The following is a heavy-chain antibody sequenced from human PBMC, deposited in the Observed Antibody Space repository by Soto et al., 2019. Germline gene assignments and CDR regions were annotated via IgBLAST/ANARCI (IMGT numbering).Heavy chain of an antibody. J-gene: IGHJ4*02. CDR3: ARRVPIAGLFDY. Sequence: QVRLQESGPGLVKPSQTLSLTCTVSGGSIRSGGYYWSWIRQHPGKGREWIGYISYSGTTYYNPSLESRVTISADTSKNQFSLKLTSVTAADTAVYYCARRVPIAGLFDYWGQGTLVTVSS. V-gene: IGHV4-31*03. CDR1: GGSIRSGGYY. CDR2: ISYSGTT. D-gene: IGHD6-13*01.